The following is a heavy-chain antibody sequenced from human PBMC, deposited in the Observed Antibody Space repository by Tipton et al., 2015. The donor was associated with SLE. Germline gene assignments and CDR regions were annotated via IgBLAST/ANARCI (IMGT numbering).Heavy chain of an antibody. V-gene: IGHV1-46*01. CDR1: GYTFTSYY. CDR2: INPSGGST. CDR3: ARASNWGYFDS. J-gene: IGHJ4*02. D-gene: IGHD7-27*01. Sequence: QLVQSGAEVKKPGASVEVSCKASGYTFTSYYMHWVRQAPGQGLEWMGIINPSGGSTSYAQKFQGRVTMTRDTSTSTVYMELSSLRSEATAEYYCARASNWGYFDSWGLGPLVTVSP.